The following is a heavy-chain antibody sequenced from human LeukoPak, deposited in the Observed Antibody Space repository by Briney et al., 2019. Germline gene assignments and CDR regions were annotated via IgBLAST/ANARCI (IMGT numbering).Heavy chain of an antibody. D-gene: IGHD5-12*01. CDR3: ASGYSGYDSRY. V-gene: IGHV1-69*13. Sequence: SVKVSCKASGGTFSSYAISWVRQAPGQGLEWMGGIIPIFGTANYAQKFQGRVTITADESTSTAYMELSSLRSEDTAMYYCASGYSGYDSRYWGQGTLVTVSS. CDR2: IIPIFGTA. CDR1: GGTFSSYA. J-gene: IGHJ4*02.